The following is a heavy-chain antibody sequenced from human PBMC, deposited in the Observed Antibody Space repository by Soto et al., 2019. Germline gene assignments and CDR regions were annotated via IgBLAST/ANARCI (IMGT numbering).Heavy chain of an antibody. V-gene: IGHV3-66*01. J-gene: IGHJ6*04. CDR2: IQSGGPT. D-gene: IGHD2-15*01. CDR1: GFTVSSKY. CDR3: ARDDVLCDGGRCYGVPLYV. Sequence: EVQLVESGGGLVQPGGSLRLSCAASGFTVSSKYMSWVRQAPGKGLEWVSLIQSGGPTYYADSVKGRFTISRDTAENTVHLQMDSLRSEDTAVYDCARDDVLCDGGRCYGVPLYVWGKVTTVTVSS.